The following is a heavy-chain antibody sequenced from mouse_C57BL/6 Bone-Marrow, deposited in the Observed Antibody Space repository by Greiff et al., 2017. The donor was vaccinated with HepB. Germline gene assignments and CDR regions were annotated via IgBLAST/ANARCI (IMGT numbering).Heavy chain of an antibody. CDR3: ISGDYGRPY. CDR2: IDPENGDT. V-gene: IGHV14-4*01. CDR1: GYNITDDY. Sequence: VQLQQSGAELVRPGASVKLSCTASGYNITDDYMHWVKQRPEQGLEWIGWIDPENGDTEYASKFQGKATITADTSSNTAYLQLSSLTSEDAAVYYCISGDYGRPYGGRGTRVTVSA. J-gene: IGHJ3*01. D-gene: IGHD2-13*01.